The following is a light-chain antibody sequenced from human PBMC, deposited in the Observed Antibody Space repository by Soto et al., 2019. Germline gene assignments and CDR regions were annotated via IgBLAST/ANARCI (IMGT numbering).Light chain of an antibody. V-gene: IGKV3-15*01. CDR2: GAS. J-gene: IGKJ4*01. CDR3: QQYNQWPVT. CDR1: QSVSSS. Sequence: EIVMTQSPVTLSVSPGERVTLPCRASQSVSSSLAWYQQKPGQTPRILIYGASTRATGIPARFSGSGSGTEFTLTISSLQSEDFAVYYCQQYNQWPVTFGGGIKVEIK.